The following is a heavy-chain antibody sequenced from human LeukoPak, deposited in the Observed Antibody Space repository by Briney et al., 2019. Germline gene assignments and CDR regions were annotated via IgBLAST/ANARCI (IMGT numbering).Heavy chain of an antibody. J-gene: IGHJ5*02. D-gene: IGHD5-12*01. CDR1: GGSFSGYY. CDR2: INHSGST. Sequence: SETLSLTCAVYGGSFSGYYWSWIRQPPGKGLEWIGEINHSGSTNYNPSLKSRVTISVDTSKNQFSLKLSSVTAADTAVYYCARQYSGYDSEGWFDPWGQGTLVTVSS. V-gene: IGHV4-34*01. CDR3: ARQYSGYDSEGWFDP.